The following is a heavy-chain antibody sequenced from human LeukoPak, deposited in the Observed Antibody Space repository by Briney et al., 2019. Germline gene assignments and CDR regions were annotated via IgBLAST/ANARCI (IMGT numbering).Heavy chain of an antibody. CDR1: GFAFSDYD. CDR2: IRYDGSTI. D-gene: IGHD3-10*01. CDR3: AREGRCYYADFDY. Sequence: PGGSLRLSCSASGFAFSDYDVNWIRQAPGKGLEWLSYIRYDGSTIYHAASVRGRFTISRDNSKNSLFLQMNSLRVEDTAVYYCAREGRCYYADFDYWGHGTLVTVSS. J-gene: IGHJ4*01. V-gene: IGHV3-11*01.